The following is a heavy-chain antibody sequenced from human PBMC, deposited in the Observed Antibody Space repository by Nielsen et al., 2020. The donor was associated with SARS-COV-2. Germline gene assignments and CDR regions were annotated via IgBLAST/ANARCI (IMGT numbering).Heavy chain of an antibody. Sequence: ASVKVSCKGSGFTFSRHDHGITWVRQAPGPELEWMGWVSAYNGNTNNAQKFQGRVTMTIDTSTSTAYVELRSLRSDDTAVYYCATGLGSGYYNYWGQGSLVTVSS. D-gene: IGHD6-25*01. CDR2: VSAYNGNT. J-gene: IGHJ4*02. CDR1: GFTFSRHD. CDR3: ATGLGSGYYNY. V-gene: IGHV1-18*04.